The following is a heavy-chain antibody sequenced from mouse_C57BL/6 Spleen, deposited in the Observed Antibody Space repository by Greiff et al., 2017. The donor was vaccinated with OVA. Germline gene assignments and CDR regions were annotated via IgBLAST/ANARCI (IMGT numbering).Heavy chain of an antibody. CDR3: ARDPLLHYFDY. CDR1: GYTFTDYY. Sequence: VQLQQSGAELVRPGASVKLSCKASGYTFTDYYINWVKQRPGQGLEWIARIYPGSGNTYYNEKFKGKATLTAEKSSSTAYMQLSSLTSEDSAVYFCARDPLLHYFDYWGQGTTLTVSS. CDR2: IYPGSGNT. D-gene: IGHD2-1*01. V-gene: IGHV1-76*01. J-gene: IGHJ2*01.